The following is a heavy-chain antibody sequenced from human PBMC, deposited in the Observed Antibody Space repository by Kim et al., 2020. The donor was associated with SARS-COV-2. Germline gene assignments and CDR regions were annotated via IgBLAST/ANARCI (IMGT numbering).Heavy chain of an antibody. V-gene: IGHV1-3*01. D-gene: IGHD3-16*01. CDR2: IDCGNGNT. CDR1: GHFFTSAS. J-gene: IGHJ4*02. Sequence: ASVKVSCKTSGHFFTSASIHWVRQAPGQGLEWMGGIDCGNGNTIYSQKFQGRVTFTTDTSASTAYMELSFLRSEDSAVYYCLGGFYFDYWRQGTLVTVSS. CDR3: LGGFYFDY.